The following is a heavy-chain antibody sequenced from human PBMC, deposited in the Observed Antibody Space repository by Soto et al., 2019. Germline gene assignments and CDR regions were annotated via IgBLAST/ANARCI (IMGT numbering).Heavy chain of an antibody. Sequence: FLRLSCAASGFTFSSYWMHWVRQAPGKGLVWVSRINSDGSSTSYADSVKGRFTISRDNAKNTLYLQMNSLRAEDTAVYYCARVIYRVSRYDFWWTPEGGAFDIWGQLKMVTVSS. V-gene: IGHV3-74*01. D-gene: IGHD3-3*01. CDR3: ARVIYRVSRYDFWWTPEGGAFDI. J-gene: IGHJ3*02. CDR2: INSDGSST. CDR1: GFTFSSYW.